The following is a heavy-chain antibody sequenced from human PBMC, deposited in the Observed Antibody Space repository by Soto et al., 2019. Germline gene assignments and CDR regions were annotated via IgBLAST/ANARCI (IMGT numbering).Heavy chain of an antibody. CDR3: AKDRITMIVVVITNGMDV. D-gene: IGHD3-22*01. CDR1: GFTFSSYG. CDR2: ISYDGSNK. J-gene: IGHJ6*02. Sequence: GGSLRLSCAASGFTFSSYGMHWVRQAPGKGLEWVAVISYDGSNKYYADSVKGRFTISRDNSKNTLYLQMNSLRAEDTAVYYCAKDRITMIVVVITNGMDVWGQGTTVTVSS. V-gene: IGHV3-30*18.